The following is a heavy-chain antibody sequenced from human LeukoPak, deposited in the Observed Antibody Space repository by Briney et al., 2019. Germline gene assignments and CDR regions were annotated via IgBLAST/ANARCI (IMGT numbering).Heavy chain of an antibody. CDR3: XXVXXXXXXSSGYQHGGIFDY. CDR1: GGSISSSSYY. D-gene: IGHD3-22*01. J-gene: IGHJ4*02. CDR2: IYYSGST. Sequence: ETLSLXCTVSGGSISSSSYYWGWIRQPPGKGLEWIGSIYYSGSTYYNPSLKSRVTISVDKSKNQFSLKLSSTAADTAVYYXXXVXXXXXXSSGYQHGGIFDYWGQGTLVTVSS. V-gene: IGHV4-39*07.